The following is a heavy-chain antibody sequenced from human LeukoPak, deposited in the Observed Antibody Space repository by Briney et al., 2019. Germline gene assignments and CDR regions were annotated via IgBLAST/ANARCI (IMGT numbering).Heavy chain of an antibody. D-gene: IGHD1-1*01. V-gene: IGHV3-23*01. CDR1: GFIFSNYA. Sequence: GGSLRLSCAASGFIFSNYAMSWVRQAPGKGLEWVSAIDSTGAYTWYADSVKGRFTISRDNSKNTLYLQMNSLRAEDTAIYYCAKDLTSSPGSRIPDWGQGTLVTVSS. CDR2: IDSTGAYT. CDR3: AKDLTSSPGSRIPD. J-gene: IGHJ4*02.